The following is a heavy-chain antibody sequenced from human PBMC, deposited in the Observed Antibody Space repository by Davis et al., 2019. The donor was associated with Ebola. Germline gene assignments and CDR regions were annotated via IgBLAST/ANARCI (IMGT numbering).Heavy chain of an antibody. Sequence: PGGSLRLSCAASGFTFNSDWMSWVRQAPGKGLEWVAKIKEDGSEKLEVDSVKGRFTISRDNAKDSLYLQMNSLRAEDTAVYYCARGSRNMDVWGQGTTVTVSS. J-gene: IGHJ6*02. CDR3: ARGSRNMDV. CDR1: GFTFNSDW. V-gene: IGHV3-7*03. CDR2: IKEDGSEK.